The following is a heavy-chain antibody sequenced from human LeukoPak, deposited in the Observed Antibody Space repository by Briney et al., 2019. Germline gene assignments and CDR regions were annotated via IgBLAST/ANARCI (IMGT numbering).Heavy chain of an antibody. CDR3: ARVRREAGTAVMDV. D-gene: IGHD2-21*02. V-gene: IGHV4-38-2*02. CDR2: IYHSGST. Sequence: SETLSLTCTVSGYSISSGYYWGWIRQPPGKGLEWIGSIYHSGSTPYNPSLKSRVTISVDTSKNQFSLKLISVTAADTAVYYCARVRREAGTAVMDVWGQGTTVTVSS. J-gene: IGHJ6*02. CDR1: GYSISSGYY.